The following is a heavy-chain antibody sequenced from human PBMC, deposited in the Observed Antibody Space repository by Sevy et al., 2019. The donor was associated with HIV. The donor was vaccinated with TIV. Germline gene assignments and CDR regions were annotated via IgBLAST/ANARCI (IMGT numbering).Heavy chain of an antibody. D-gene: IGHD3-10*01. J-gene: IGHJ5*02. CDR3: ARCVAEGPNGDTWFANWLDP. V-gene: IGHV3-30*04. CDR2: ISYDGDVK. CDR1: GFTFSSYS. Sequence: GGYLRLSCITSGFTFSSYSMYWVRQAPGKGLEWLAVISYDGDVKYYGDSVKGRFTISRDSSKNTLYLHMNSLRLEDTAVYYRARCVAEGPNGDTWFANWLDPWGQGTLVTVSS.